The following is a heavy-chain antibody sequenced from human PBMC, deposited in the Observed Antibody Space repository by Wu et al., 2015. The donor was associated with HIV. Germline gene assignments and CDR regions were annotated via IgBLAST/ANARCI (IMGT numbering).Heavy chain of an antibody. D-gene: IGHD3-10*01. CDR3: ATSYYGSGSYPTFYYYYAMDV. Sequence: QVQLVQSGAEVKKPGASVKVSCQASGYTITTYDVNWVRQAPGQGLEWMGWMNSNNGKTGYGQKFQGRVAMTRNISTRTAYMELSGLKSEDTAVYYCATSYYGSGSYPTFYYYYAMDVWGQGTTVTVSS. V-gene: IGHV1-8*01. CDR1: GYTITTYD. J-gene: IGHJ6*02. CDR2: MNSNNGKT.